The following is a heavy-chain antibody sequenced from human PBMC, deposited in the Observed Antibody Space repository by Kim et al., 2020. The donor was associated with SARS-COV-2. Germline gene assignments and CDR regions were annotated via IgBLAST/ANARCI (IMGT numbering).Heavy chain of an antibody. CDR2: IGTAGDT. V-gene: IGHV3-13*01. CDR3: ARVRIAAAGTFYFDY. D-gene: IGHD6-13*01. Sequence: GGSLRLSCAASGFTFSSYDMHWVRQATGKGLEWVSAIGTAGDTYYPGSVKGRFTISRENAKNSLYLQMNSLRAGDTAVYYCARVRIAAAGTFYFDYWGQGTLVTVSS. CDR1: GFTFSSYD. J-gene: IGHJ4*02.